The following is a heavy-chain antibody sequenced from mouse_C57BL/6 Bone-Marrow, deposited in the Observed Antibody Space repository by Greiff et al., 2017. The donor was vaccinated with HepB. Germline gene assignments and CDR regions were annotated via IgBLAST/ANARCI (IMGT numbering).Heavy chain of an antibody. D-gene: IGHD4-1*01. CDR1: GYTFTSYW. J-gene: IGHJ2*01. Sequence: VQLQQPGAELVKPGASVKMSCKASGYTFTSYWITWVKQRPGQGLEWIGDIYPGSGSTNYNEKIKSKATLTVDKSSSTAYMQLISLTSEDSAVYYCARNWYYFDYWGQGTTLTVSS. CDR3: ARNWYYFDY. V-gene: IGHV1-55*01. CDR2: IYPGSGST.